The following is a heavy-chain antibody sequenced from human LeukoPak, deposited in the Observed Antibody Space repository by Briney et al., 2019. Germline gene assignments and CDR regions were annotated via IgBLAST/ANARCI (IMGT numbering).Heavy chain of an antibody. D-gene: IGHD3-22*01. V-gene: IGHV1-18*01. Sequence: ASVKVSSKATSRISWVRQAPGQGLEWMGWIGTFGGDTYYAQKFQGRITVTTDTSTSTAYMELRNLRSDDTAVYYCARDLWNFYDDSGYNRDFDSWGQGTLVTVSS. J-gene: IGHJ5*01. CDR2: IGTFGGDT. CDR3: ARDLWNFYDDSGYNRDFDS. CDR1: TSR.